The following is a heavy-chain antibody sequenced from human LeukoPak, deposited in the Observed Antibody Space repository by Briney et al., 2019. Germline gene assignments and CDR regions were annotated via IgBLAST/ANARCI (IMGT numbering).Heavy chain of an antibody. CDR2: IWYDGSNK. D-gene: IGHD3-22*01. V-gene: IGHV3-33*01. CDR1: GFTFSSYG. J-gene: IGHJ4*02. CDR3: ARGDYYDSSGYLGKY. Sequence: PGGSLRLSCAASGFTFSSYGMHWVRQAPGKGLEWVAVIWYDGSNKYYADSVKGRFTISRDNSKNTLYLQVNSLRAEDTAVYYCARGDYYDSSGYLGKYWGQGTLVTVSS.